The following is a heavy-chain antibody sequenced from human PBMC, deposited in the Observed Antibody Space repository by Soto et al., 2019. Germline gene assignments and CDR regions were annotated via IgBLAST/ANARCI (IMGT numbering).Heavy chain of an antibody. V-gene: IGHV4-34*01. Sequence: QVQLQQWGAGLLKPSETLSLTCAVYGGSFSGYYWSWIRQPPGKGLEWIGEINHSGSTNYNPSLKSRVTISVDTSKNQFSLKLSSVTAADTAVYYCARGGGRYSSGWYFPLAEYFQHWGQGTLVTVSS. CDR2: INHSGST. CDR1: GGSFSGYY. D-gene: IGHD6-19*01. CDR3: ARGGGRYSSGWYFPLAEYFQH. J-gene: IGHJ1*01.